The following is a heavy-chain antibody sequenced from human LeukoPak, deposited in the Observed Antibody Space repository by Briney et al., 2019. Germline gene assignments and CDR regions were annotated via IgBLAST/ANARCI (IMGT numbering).Heavy chain of an antibody. J-gene: IGHJ6*02. Sequence: ASVTVSCKASGYTFTSYGISWVRQAPGQGLEWMGWISAYNGNTNYAQKLQGRVTMTTDTSTSTAYMELRSLRSDDTAVYYCARSSDTAMVNHYYYGMDVWGQGTTVTVSS. CDR2: ISAYNGNT. D-gene: IGHD5-18*01. V-gene: IGHV1-18*01. CDR1: GYTFTSYG. CDR3: ARSSDTAMVNHYYYGMDV.